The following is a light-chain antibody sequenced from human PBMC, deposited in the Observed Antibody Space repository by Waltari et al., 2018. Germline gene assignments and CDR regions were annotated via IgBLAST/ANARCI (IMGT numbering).Light chain of an antibody. CDR2: GAS. J-gene: IGKJ4*01. CDR1: QAISRY. V-gene: IGKV1-9*01. Sequence: IHLTQSPSFLSASAGWRSTITCRASQAISRYLAWYHQKPGRAPKVLISGASSLQSGVTSRFSGSGSGTEFNLTISSLQPEDSATYYCQQVKSYPLTFGGGTKGEIK. CDR3: QQVKSYPLT.